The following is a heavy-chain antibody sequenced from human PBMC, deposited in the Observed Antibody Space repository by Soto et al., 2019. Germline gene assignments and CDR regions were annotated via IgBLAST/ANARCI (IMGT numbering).Heavy chain of an antibody. V-gene: IGHV1-18*04. J-gene: IGHJ4*02. D-gene: IGHD3-22*01. CDR3: ARHRFNYYDNTVYYYFDY. CDR2: ISGHNGDT. CDR1: GYSFTNYG. Sequence: QVQLVQSGAEVKKPGASVKVSCKASGYSFTNYGISWVRQAPGQGPEWMGWISGHNGDTNHPQSLQGRVTMTTDTSRNKAYMELRSLRSYDTAVYYCARHRFNYYDNTVYYYFDYWGQGTLVTVSS.